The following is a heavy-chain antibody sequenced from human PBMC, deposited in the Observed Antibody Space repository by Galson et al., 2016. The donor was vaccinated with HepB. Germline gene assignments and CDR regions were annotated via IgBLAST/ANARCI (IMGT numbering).Heavy chain of an antibody. D-gene: IGHD6-19*01. CDR1: GASISSVGYY. CDR2: IYYSGST. CDR3: ARGVSGWSILDY. J-gene: IGHJ4*02. V-gene: IGHV4-31*03. Sequence: QVQLQESGPGLVKPSQTLSLSCTVSGASISSVGYYWTWIRQHPGKGLEWIAYIYYSGSTYYNPSLKTRITISVYTSKNHVCLKLGAVTAADTAVYYCARGVSGWSILDYWGQGTLVTVSS.